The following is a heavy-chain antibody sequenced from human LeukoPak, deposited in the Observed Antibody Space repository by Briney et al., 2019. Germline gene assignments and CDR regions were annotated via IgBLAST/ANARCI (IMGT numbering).Heavy chain of an antibody. D-gene: IGHD2-2*01. CDR3: ARANYPYCSSTSCYLDI. Sequence: SETLSLTCTVAGGSISSYYWSWIRQPAGKGLEWIGRIYTSGSTNYNPSLKSRVTMSVDTSKNQFSLKLSSVTAADTAVYYCARANYPYCSSTSCYLDIWGQGTTVTVSS. J-gene: IGHJ3*02. V-gene: IGHV4-4*07. CDR2: IYTSGST. CDR1: GGSISSYY.